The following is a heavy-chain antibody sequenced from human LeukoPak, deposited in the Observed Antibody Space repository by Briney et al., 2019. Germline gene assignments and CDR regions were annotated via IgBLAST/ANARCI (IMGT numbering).Heavy chain of an antibody. Sequence: GGSLRLSCAASGFTFSSYWMHWVRQAPGKGLVWVSRINSDGSSTTYADSVKGRFTISRDNAKNTLYLQMKSLRAGDTAVYYCVRDVARDCSDPWGQGTLVTVSS. CDR1: GFTFSSYW. V-gene: IGHV3-74*03. J-gene: IGHJ5*02. CDR3: VRDVARDCSDP. CDR2: INSDGSST.